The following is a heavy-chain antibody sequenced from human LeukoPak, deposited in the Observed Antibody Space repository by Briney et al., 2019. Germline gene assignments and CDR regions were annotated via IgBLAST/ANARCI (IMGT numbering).Heavy chain of an antibody. CDR3: ARDSEVTPREYNWFDP. CDR1: GGSISSSSYY. D-gene: IGHD2-21*02. Sequence: SETLSLTCTVSGGSISSSSYYWGWIRQPPGKGLEWIGSIYYSGSTYYNPSLKSRVTMSVDTSKSQFSLKLSSVTAADTAVYYCARDSEVTPREYNWFDPWGQGTLVTVSS. J-gene: IGHJ5*02. V-gene: IGHV4-39*07. CDR2: IYYSGST.